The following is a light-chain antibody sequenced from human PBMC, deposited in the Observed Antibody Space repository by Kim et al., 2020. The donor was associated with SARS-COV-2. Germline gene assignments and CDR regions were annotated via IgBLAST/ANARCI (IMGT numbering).Light chain of an antibody. J-gene: IGKJ5*01. CDR2: DAS. V-gene: IGKV3-11*01. Sequence: LSPGERATPSCRAGHSVSSYLAWYQQKPGQAPRLLIYDASSRATGIPDRFSGSGSGTDFTLTISSLEPEDFAVYYCQHRGNWPLTFGHGTRLEIK. CDR3: QHRGNWPLT. CDR1: HSVSSY.